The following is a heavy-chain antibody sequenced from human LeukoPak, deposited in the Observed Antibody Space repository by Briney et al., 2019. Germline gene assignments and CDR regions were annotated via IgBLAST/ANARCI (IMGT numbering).Heavy chain of an antibody. V-gene: IGHV3-53*01. Sequence: GGSLRLSCAASGFTVSSNYMSWVRQAPGKGLEWVSVIYSGGSTYYADSVKGRFTISRDNSKNTLYLQMNSLRAEDTAVYYCATKDSRGCIDAFDIWGQGTMVTVSS. CDR1: GFTVSSNY. J-gene: IGHJ3*02. D-gene: IGHD3-22*01. CDR3: ATKDSRGCIDAFDI. CDR2: IYSGGST.